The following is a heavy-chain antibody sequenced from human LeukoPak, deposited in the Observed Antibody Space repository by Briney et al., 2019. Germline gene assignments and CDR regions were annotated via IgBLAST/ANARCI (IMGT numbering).Heavy chain of an antibody. Sequence: ASVKVSCKTSGYTYATYFMHWVRQAPGQGLEWMGYIKPNSGVTNYAQKFRGRVTMTWDTSISTAYIELSGLTSDDTAIYYCARPTYCGSDCYFNFDYWGQGTLVTVSS. CDR3: ARPTYCGSDCYFNFDY. J-gene: IGHJ4*02. CDR2: IKPNSGVT. D-gene: IGHD2-21*02. CDR1: GYTYATYF. V-gene: IGHV1-2*02.